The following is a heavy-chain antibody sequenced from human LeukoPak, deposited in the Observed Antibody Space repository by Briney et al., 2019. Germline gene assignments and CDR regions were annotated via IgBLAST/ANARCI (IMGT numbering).Heavy chain of an antibody. V-gene: IGHV4-39*07. CDR1: GGSISSSSYY. CDR2: IYYSGST. CDR3: ARDRSYCSGGSCSYYFDY. Sequence: SETLSLTCTVSGGSISSSSYYWGWIRQPPGKGLEWIGSIYYSGSTYYNPSLKSRVTISVDTSKNQFSLKLSSVTAADTAVYYCARDRSYCSGGSCSYYFDYWGQGTLVTVSS. D-gene: IGHD2-15*01. J-gene: IGHJ4*02.